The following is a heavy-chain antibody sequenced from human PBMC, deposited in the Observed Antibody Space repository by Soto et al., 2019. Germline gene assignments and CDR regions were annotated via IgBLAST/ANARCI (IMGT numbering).Heavy chain of an antibody. J-gene: IGHJ5*02. CDR2: ITTDGGTT. D-gene: IGHD1-26*01. CDR3: AKVRSVSDSWRIP. Sequence: EVQLEESGGDLAQPGGSLRLSCAASGFTFSTYWMHWVRQAPGKGLVWVSRITTDGGTTTYAESVKGRFTISRDNARNTLYLQMNSLRPEDTALYYCAKVRSVSDSWRIPWGQGTLVTVSS. CDR1: GFTFSTYW. V-gene: IGHV3-74*01.